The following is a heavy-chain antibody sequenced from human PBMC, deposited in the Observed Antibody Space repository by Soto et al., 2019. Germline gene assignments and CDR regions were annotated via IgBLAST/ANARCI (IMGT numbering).Heavy chain of an antibody. D-gene: IGHD3-10*01. CDR2: IYSGGST. V-gene: IGHV3-53*01. J-gene: IGHJ6*02. CDR1: GVSVSSNY. CDR3: ARATEYYYGSGSYPPGMDV. Sequence: GGSLRLSCAASGVSVSSNYMSWVRQAPGKGLEWVSVIYSGGSTYYADSVKGRFTISRDNSKNTLYLQMNSLRAEDTAVYYCARATEYYYGSGSYPPGMDVWGQGTTVTVSS.